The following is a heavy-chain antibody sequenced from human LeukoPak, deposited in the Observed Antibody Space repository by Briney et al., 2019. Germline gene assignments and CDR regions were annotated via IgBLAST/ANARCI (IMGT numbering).Heavy chain of an antibody. Sequence: PGGSLRLSCAASGFTFSSYGMHWVRQAPGKGLEWVAVISYDGSNKYYADSVKGRFTTSRDNSKNTLYLQMNSLRAEDTAVYYCAKDRGPGYSSSWYHYWGQGTLVTVSS. V-gene: IGHV3-30*18. D-gene: IGHD6-13*01. CDR2: ISYDGSNK. CDR3: AKDRGPGYSSSWYHY. J-gene: IGHJ4*02. CDR1: GFTFSSYG.